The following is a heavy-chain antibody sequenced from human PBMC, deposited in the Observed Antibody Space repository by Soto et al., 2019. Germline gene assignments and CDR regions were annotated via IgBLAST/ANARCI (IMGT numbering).Heavy chain of an antibody. V-gene: IGHV1-69*13. CDR3: ARVDNAYCSCGSCYRRYYYYYGMDV. CDR2: IIPIFGTA. J-gene: IGHJ6*02. Sequence: ASVKVSCKASGGTFSSYAISWVRQAPGQGLEWMGGIIPIFGTANYAQKFQGRVTITADESTSTAYMELSSLRSEDTAVYYCARVDNAYCSCGSCYRRYYYYYGMDVWGQGTTVTVSS. CDR1: GGTFSSYA. D-gene: IGHD2-15*01.